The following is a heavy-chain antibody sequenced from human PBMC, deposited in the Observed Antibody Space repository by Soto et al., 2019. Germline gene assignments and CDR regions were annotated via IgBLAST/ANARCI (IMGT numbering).Heavy chain of an antibody. CDR1: GYTFTSYG. V-gene: IGHV1-18*01. Sequence: GASVKVSCKASGYTFTSYGISWVRQAPGQGLEWMGWISAYNGNTNYAQKLQGRVTMTTDTSTSTAYMELRSLRSDDTAVYYCARDLVGWKGILTGYQRQEFDYWGQGTLVTVSS. CDR2: ISAYNGNT. D-gene: IGHD3-9*01. J-gene: IGHJ4*02. CDR3: ARDLVGWKGILTGYQRQEFDY.